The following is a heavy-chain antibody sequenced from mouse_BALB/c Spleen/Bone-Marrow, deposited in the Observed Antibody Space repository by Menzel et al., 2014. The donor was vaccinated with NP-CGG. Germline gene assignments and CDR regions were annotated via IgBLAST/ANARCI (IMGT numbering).Heavy chain of an antibody. CDR3: ARQLGLRWAMDY. V-gene: IGHV5-12-2*01. J-gene: IGHJ4*01. CDR2: ISNGGGST. CDR1: GFTFSSYT. Sequence: VQLKESGGGLVPPGGSLKLSCAASGFTFSSYTVSWVRQTPEKRLEWVAYISNGGGSTYYPDTVKGRFTISRDNAKNTLYLQMSSLKSEDTAMYYCARQLGLRWAMDYWGQGTSVTVSS. D-gene: IGHD3-1*01.